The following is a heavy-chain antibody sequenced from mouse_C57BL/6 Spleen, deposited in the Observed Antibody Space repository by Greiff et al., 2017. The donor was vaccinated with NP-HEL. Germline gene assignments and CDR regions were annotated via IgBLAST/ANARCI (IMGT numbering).Heavy chain of an antibody. CDR1: GFTFSSYA. D-gene: IGHD1-1*01. V-gene: IGHV5-4*01. Sequence: DVQLVESGGGLVKPGGSLKLSCAASGFTFSSYAMSWVRQTPEKRLEWVATISDGGSYTYYPDNVKGRFTISKDNAKNNLYLQMSHLKSEDTAMYYCAGYGSSYVRYFDVWGTGTTVTVSS. J-gene: IGHJ1*03. CDR3: AGYGSSYVRYFDV. CDR2: ISDGGSYT.